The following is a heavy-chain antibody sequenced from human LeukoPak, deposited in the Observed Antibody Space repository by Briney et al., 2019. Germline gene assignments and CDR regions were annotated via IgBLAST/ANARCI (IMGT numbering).Heavy chain of an antibody. CDR2: IIPILGIA. J-gene: IGHJ4*02. CDR1: GGTFSSYA. V-gene: IGHV1-69*04. D-gene: IGHD6-19*01. CDR3: ARDGRYSSGWLTDY. Sequence: ASVKVSCKASGGTFSSYAISWVRQAPGQGLEWMGRIIPILGIANYAQKFQGRVTITADKSTSTAYMELSSLRSEDTAVYYCARDGRYSSGWLTDYWGQGTLVTVSS.